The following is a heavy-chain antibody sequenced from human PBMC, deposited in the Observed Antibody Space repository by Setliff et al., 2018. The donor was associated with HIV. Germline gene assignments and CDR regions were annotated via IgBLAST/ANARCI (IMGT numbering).Heavy chain of an antibody. D-gene: IGHD3-22*01. CDR2: IYYSGST. Sequence: SETLSLTCTVSGGSISSYYWSWIRQSPGKGLEWIGFIYYSGSTNYSPSLKSRVTISLDTSKNQFSLKLNSVTAADTAVYYCARDMTYYFDSSGSFGWFDPWGQGTLVTVSS. CDR1: GGSISSYY. J-gene: IGHJ5*02. CDR3: ARDMTYYFDSSGSFGWFDP. V-gene: IGHV4-59*12.